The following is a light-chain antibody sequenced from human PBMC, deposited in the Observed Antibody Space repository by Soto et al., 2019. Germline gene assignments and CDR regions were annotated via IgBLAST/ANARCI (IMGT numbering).Light chain of an antibody. CDR3: QQRSNWPLT. J-gene: IGKJ4*01. CDR2: DPS. CDR1: QSVSSY. V-gene: IGKV3-11*01. Sequence: EIVLTQSPATLSLSPGERATLSCSASQSVSSYFAWYQQKPGQAPRLLMSDPSNRATGIPARFTESGSGTNFTLTTSSLEHDEFAGCYCQQRSNWPLTFGGETKVEIK.